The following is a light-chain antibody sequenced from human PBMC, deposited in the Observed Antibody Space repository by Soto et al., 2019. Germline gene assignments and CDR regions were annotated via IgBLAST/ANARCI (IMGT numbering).Light chain of an antibody. V-gene: IGKV3-20*01. J-gene: IGKJ3*01. CDR3: QHYGGSFI. Sequence: EIVLTQSPGTLSLSPGERATLSCRASQSVSSSYLAWYQQKPGQAPRLLIYNTSSRATGIPDRFSGSGSGTDFTLSTSRLEPEDFAVYYCQHYGGSFIFGPGTKVDIK. CDR1: QSVSSSY. CDR2: NTS.